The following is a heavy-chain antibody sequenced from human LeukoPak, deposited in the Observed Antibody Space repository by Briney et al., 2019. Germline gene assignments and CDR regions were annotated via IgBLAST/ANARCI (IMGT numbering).Heavy chain of an antibody. CDR3: ARVYSGSTWYYFDY. D-gene: IGHD5-12*01. CDR1: HYSISSPYF. CDR2: IYHTGRT. V-gene: IGHV4-38-2*01. Sequence: PSETLSLTCAVSHYSISSPYFWGWIRQPPGKGLDWIGSIYHTGRTNYNPSINSRVTMSLDTSKNQFSLNLNSVTAADTAVYHCARVYSGSTWYYFDYWGQGILVTVSS. J-gene: IGHJ4*02.